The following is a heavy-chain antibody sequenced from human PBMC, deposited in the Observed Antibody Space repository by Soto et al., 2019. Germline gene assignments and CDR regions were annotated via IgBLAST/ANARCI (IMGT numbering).Heavy chain of an antibody. V-gene: IGHV1-3*01. D-gene: IGHD3-16*01. CDR1: GYIFTSYY. J-gene: IGHJ4*02. CDR2: INAGNGNT. Sequence: ASVKVSCKASGYIFTSYYLHWVRQAPGQRLEWMGWINAGNGNTKYSQKFQGRVTITRDTSASTAYMELSSLRSEDTAVYYCARAVGGPTSNLDYWGQGTLVTVSS. CDR3: ARAVGGPTSNLDY.